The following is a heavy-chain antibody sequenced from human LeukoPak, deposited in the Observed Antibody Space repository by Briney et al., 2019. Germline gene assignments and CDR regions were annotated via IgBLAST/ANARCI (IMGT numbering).Heavy chain of an antibody. CDR3: ARGIFWSGYYSNLHFDY. CDR1: EFTFSSYN. CDR2: ISSSGSYI. D-gene: IGHD3-3*01. Sequence: GGSLRLSCEASEFTFSSYNMNWVRQAPGKGLEWVSSISSSGSYIYYADAVKGRFTISRDNAKNSLYLQMNSLRAEDTAVYYCARGIFWSGYYSNLHFDYWGRGTQVTVSS. V-gene: IGHV3-21*01. J-gene: IGHJ4*02.